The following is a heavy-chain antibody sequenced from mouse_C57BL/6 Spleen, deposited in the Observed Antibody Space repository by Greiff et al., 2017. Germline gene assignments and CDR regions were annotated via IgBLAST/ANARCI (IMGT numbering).Heavy chain of an antibody. J-gene: IGHJ3*01. CDR2: IYPGDGDT. V-gene: IGHV1-80*01. Sequence: QVQLQQSGAALVKPGASVKISCKASGYAFSSYWMNWVKQRPGKGLEWIGQIYPGDGDTNYNGKFKGKATLTADKSSSTAYMQLSSLTSEDSAVYFCARSREWLPFAYWGQGTLVTVSA. CDR1: GYAFSSYW. D-gene: IGHD2-2*01. CDR3: ARSREWLPFAY.